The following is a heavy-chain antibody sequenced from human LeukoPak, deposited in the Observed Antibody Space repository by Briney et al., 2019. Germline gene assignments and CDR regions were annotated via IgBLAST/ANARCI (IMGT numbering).Heavy chain of an antibody. Sequence: SETLSLTCTVSGGSISSYYWSWIRQPPGKGLEWIGYIYYSGSTNYNPSLKSRVTVSVDTSKNQFSLKLSSVTAADTAVYYCARVGPRYYDFWSGYFSAHHYYYMDVWGKGTTVTVSS. D-gene: IGHD3-3*01. CDR1: GGSISSYY. CDR2: IYYSGST. V-gene: IGHV4-59*12. CDR3: ARVGPRYYDFWSGYFSAHHYYYMDV. J-gene: IGHJ6*03.